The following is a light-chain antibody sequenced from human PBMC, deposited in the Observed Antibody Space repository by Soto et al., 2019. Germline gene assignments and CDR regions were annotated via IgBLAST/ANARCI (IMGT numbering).Light chain of an antibody. J-gene: IGKJ4*01. V-gene: IGKV3-15*01. CDR3: QQYNKWPLT. CDR2: GTS. CDR1: HSVSST. Sequence: EIVMTQSPATLSESPGERATLSCRASHSVSSTLAWYQHQRGQAPRLLIYGTSTRATGIPARISGSGSGKDFPLTISRLQYEDLVVYYCQQYNKWPLTFGGGTKVEIK.